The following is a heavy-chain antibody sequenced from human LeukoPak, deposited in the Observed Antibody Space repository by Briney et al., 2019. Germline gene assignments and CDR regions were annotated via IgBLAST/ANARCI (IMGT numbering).Heavy chain of an antibody. CDR1: GYTFTSYA. J-gene: IGHJ6*03. CDR2: INMNTGNP. Sequence: ASVKVSCKASGYTFTSYAMNWVRQAPGHGLEWMGWINMNTGNPTYAQGFTGRFVFSLDTSVSTAYLQISSLQAEDTAVYYCAREERNYMDVWGNGTTVTVSS. CDR3: AREERNYMDV. V-gene: IGHV7-4-1*02. D-gene: IGHD1-1*01.